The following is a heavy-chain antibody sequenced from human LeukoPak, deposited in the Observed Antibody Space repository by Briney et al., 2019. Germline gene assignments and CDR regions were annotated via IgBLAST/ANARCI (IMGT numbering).Heavy chain of an antibody. CDR2: INPNSGGT. D-gene: IGHD1-26*01. CDR3: ARGHSPYSGSYGL. J-gene: IGHJ4*02. CDR1: GYTFTGYY. V-gene: IGHV1-2*02. Sequence: GASVKVSCKASGYTFTGYYMHWVRQAPGQGLEWMGWINPNSGGTNYAQKFQGRVTMTRDTSLSTAYMELSRLRSDDTAVYFCARGHSPYSGSYGLWGQGTLVTVSS.